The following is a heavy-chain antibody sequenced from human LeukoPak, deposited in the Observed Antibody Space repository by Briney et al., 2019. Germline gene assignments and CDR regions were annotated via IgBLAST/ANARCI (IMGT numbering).Heavy chain of an antibody. V-gene: IGHV3-7*01. CDR1: GFTFSSYM. D-gene: IGHD3-22*01. J-gene: IGHJ4*02. Sequence: GGSLRLSCAASGFTFSSYMMTWVRQAPGKGLEWVANIKPDGGEKFYVDSVRGRFTISRDNAKNSLYLQMNSLRAEDTAVYYCARDLDSSGYNVNDYWGQGTLVTVSS. CDR2: IKPDGGEK. CDR3: ARDLDSSGYNVNDY.